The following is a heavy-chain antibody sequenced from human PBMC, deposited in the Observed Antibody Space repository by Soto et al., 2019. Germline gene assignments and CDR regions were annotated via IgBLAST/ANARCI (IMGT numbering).Heavy chain of an antibody. V-gene: IGHV3-23*01. D-gene: IGHD2-15*01. CDR1: GFPFSNHA. CDR3: AKRQGTGLAAKNFDF. J-gene: IGHJ4*02. Sequence: EVQLLESGGGLVQPGGSMRVSCAASGFPFSNHAMSWVRQAPGTGLEWVSGISDGGDLIYYADSVKGRFSMSRDNSENMLYLQMTNLRAEDTAIYFCAKRQGTGLAAKNFDFWGQGTLVTVSS. CDR2: ISDGGDLI.